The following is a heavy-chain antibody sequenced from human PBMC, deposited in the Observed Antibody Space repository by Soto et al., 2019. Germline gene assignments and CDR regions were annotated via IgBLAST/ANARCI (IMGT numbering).Heavy chain of an antibody. CDR3: AREGSHWYFDL. CDR2: INSDGSST. CDR1: GFTFSSYW. Sequence: GGSLRLSCAASGFTFSSYWMHWVRQAPGKGLVWVSRINSDGSSTSYADSVKGRFTISRDNTKNTLYLQMNSLRAEDTAVYYCAREGSHWYFDLWGRGTLVTVSS. J-gene: IGHJ2*01. V-gene: IGHV3-74*01.